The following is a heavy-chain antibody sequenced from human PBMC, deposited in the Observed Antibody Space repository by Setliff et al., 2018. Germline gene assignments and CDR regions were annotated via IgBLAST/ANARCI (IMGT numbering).Heavy chain of an antibody. D-gene: IGHD4-17*01. CDR2: INQDGSEK. CDR3: ARDGRLYGVSFDN. J-gene: IGHJ4*01. Sequence: GGSLRLSCAASEFTFSNYWMSWVRQAPGKGLEWVANINQDGSEKYYVDSVKGRFTISRDNARNSLYLQMNSLRAEDTAVYYCARDGRLYGVSFDNWGPGALVTVSS. V-gene: IGHV3-7*03. CDR1: EFTFSNYW.